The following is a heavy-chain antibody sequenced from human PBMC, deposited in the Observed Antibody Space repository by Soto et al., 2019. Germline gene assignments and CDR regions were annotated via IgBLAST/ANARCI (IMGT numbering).Heavy chain of an antibody. J-gene: IGHJ4*02. CDR2: ISSSSGSTI. CDR3: ARAYSSGCI. CDR1: GFTFSNFE. V-gene: IGHV3-48*03. Sequence: HPGGSLRLSCAASGFTFSNFEMNWVRQAPGKGLEWISYISSSSGSTIYYADSVKGRFTISRDNAKNSLYLQMNSLRAEDTAVYYCARAYSSGCIWGQGTLVTVSS. D-gene: IGHD6-19*01.